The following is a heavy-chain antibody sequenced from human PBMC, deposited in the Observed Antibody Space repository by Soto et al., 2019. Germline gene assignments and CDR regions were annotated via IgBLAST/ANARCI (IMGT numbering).Heavy chain of an antibody. CDR3: ASTNLAYAFDF. CDR1: GGFIRSGDYY. D-gene: IGHD7-27*01. Sequence: QVQLQESGPGLVKPSQTLSLTCTVSGGFIRSGDYYWTWIRQPKGQGLEWIGYIHHSGRAYYNPSLKSRATMSVATSENQFSLKLTAMTAADTAVYFCASTNLAYAFDFWGHGTLVTVSS. J-gene: IGHJ3*01. CDR2: IHHSGRA. V-gene: IGHV4-30-4*01.